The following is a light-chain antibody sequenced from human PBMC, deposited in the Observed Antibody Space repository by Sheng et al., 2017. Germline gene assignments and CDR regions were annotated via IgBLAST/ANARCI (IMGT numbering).Light chain of an antibody. CDR2: GAS. CDR3: QQSYSTSWT. V-gene: IGKV1-39*01. J-gene: IGKJ1*01. CDR1: QSIGTY. Sequence: DIQMTQSPSSLSASVGDRVTITCRAGQSIGTYLNWYQQIAGKAPKLLISGASNLQSGVPSRFSGSGSGTDFSLTITTLQPEDFATYYCQQSYSTSWTFGQGTKVEIK.